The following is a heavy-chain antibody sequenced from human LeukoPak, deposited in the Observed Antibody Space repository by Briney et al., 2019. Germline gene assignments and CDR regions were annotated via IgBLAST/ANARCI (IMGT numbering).Heavy chain of an antibody. V-gene: IGHV4-59*01. CDR2: IYYSGST. CDR3: ARGSRYSSPLDY. J-gene: IGHJ4*02. CDR1: GGSISSYY. Sequence: SETLFLTCTVSGGSISSYYWSWIRQPPGKGLEWIGYIYYSGSTNYNPSLKSRVTISVDTSKNQFSLKLSSVTAADTAVYYCARGSRYSSPLDYWGQGTLVTVSS. D-gene: IGHD6-13*01.